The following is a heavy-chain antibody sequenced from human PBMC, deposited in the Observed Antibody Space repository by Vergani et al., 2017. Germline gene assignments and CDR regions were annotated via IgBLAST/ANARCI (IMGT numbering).Heavy chain of an antibody. V-gene: IGHV4-39*07. Sequence: QLQLQESGPGLVKPSETLSLTCTVSGGSISSSSYYWGWIRQPPGKGLEWIGSIYYSGSTYYNPSLKSRVTISVDTSKNQFSLKLSSVTAADTAVYYCARGPRITMIVVGIPRNAFDIWGQGTMVTVSS. CDR1: GGSISSSSYY. CDR3: ARGPRITMIVVGIPRNAFDI. CDR2: IYYSGST. D-gene: IGHD3-22*01. J-gene: IGHJ3*02.